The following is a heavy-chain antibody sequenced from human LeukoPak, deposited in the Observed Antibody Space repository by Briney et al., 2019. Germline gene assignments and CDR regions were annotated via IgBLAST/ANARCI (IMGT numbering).Heavy chain of an antibody. D-gene: IGHD3-22*01. V-gene: IGHV1-69*04. CDR3: ARDAEIKNYYDSSGYYASY. CDR1: GGTFSSYA. Sequence: ASVKVSCKASGGTFSSYAISWVRQAPGQGLEWMGRIIPILGIANYAQKFQGRVTMTRDTSTSTVYMELSSLRSEDTAVYYCARDAEIKNYYDSSGYYASYWGQGTLVTVSS. J-gene: IGHJ4*02. CDR2: IIPILGIA.